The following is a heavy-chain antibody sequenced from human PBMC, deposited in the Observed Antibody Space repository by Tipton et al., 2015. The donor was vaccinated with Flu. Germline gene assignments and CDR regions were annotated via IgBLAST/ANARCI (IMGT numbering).Heavy chain of an antibody. Sequence: TLSLTCDVSGYSITSGYYWGWIRQPPGKGLEWIGNIHHSGSAFYNPSLKSRVTISVDASKNQFSLRLTSVTAADTAVYYCARDNPNAPEYFYNGLDVWGQGTTVTVSS. J-gene: IGHJ6*02. V-gene: IGHV4-38-2*02. CDR2: IHHSGSA. CDR3: ARDNPNAPEYFYNGLDV. D-gene: IGHD1-14*01. CDR1: GYSITSGYY.